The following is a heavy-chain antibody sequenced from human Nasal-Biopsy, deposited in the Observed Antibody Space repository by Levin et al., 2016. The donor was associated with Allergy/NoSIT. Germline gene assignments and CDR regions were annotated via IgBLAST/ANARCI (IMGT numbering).Heavy chain of an antibody. Sequence: GGSLRLSCAASGFALKGHALHWVRQAPGKGLESVGGFNFRTYDTFYSNYVKDRFKISSDSSTLFLQMGSLRVDDTAIYYCARRLWDRNFFDYWGRGTLVTVSS. CDR1: GFALKGHA. CDR3: ARRLWDRNFFDY. V-gene: IGHV3-64*01. D-gene: IGHD1-14*01. J-gene: IGHJ4*02. CDR2: FNFRTYDT.